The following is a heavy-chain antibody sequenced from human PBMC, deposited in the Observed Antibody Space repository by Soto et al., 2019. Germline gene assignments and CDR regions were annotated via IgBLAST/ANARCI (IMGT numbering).Heavy chain of an antibody. CDR2: IYYGGSA. CDR3: ARGGHCTNGVCSALDY. J-gene: IGHJ4*02. CDR1: GGSISTYY. D-gene: IGHD2-8*01. Sequence: SETLSLTCTVPGGSISTYYWNWIRQPPGKGLEWIGYIYYGGSANYNPSLKSRVTISVDTSKKQFSLKLSSVTAADTAVYYCARGGHCTNGVCSALDYWGQGTLVTVSS. V-gene: IGHV4-59*08.